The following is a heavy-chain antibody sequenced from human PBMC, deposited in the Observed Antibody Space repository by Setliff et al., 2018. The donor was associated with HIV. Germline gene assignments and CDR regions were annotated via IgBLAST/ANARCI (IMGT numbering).Heavy chain of an antibody. D-gene: IGHD6-13*01. CDR2: IYYTGST. CDR1: GGSIRSSSYY. V-gene: IGHV4-39*01. J-gene: IGHJ4*02. Sequence: SETLSLTCIVSGGSIRSSSYYWGWIRQPPGKGLEWIGTIYYTGSTNYNPSLKSRVTISVDSSKNQLSLEVNSVTAADTAVYYCVTSSSWSSRLNFWGQGMLVTVTS. CDR3: VTSSSWSSRLNF.